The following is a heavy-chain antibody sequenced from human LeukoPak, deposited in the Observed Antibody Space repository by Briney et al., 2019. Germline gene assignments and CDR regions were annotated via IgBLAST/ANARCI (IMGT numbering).Heavy chain of an antibody. V-gene: IGHV4-61*02. CDR1: GGSISSGSYY. CDR3: ARSINDFWSGYRDY. J-gene: IGHJ4*02. CDR2: NYTSGST. D-gene: IGHD3-3*01. Sequence: PSETLSLTCTVSGGSISSGSYYWSWIRQPAGKGLEWIGRNYTSGSTNYNPSLKSRVTISVDTSKNQFSLKLSSVTAADTAVYYCARSINDFWSGYRDYWGQGTLVTVSS.